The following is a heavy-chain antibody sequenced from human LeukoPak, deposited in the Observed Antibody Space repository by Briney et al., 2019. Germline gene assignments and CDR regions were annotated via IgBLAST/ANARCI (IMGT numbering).Heavy chain of an antibody. CDR3: ARRRLPATFDY. J-gene: IGHJ4*02. Sequence: SETLSLTCAVYGGSFSGYYWSWIRQPPGKGLEWIGEINHSGSTNYNPSLKSRVTISVDTSKNQFSLKLSSVTAADTAVYYCARRRLPATFDYWGQGTLVTVSS. CDR1: GGSFSGYY. V-gene: IGHV4-34*01. D-gene: IGHD2-2*01. CDR2: INHSGST.